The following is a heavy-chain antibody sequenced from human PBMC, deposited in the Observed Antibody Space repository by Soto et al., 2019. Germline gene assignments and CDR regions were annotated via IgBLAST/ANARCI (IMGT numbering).Heavy chain of an antibody. CDR2: IYHSGST. CDR3: ARRRSGLTRWFDP. Sequence: QLQESGPGLVKPSGTVSLTCAVSSASISTSNWWTWVRQPPGKGLEWIGEIYHSGSTNYNPSLKSRVTISVDKSKNQFSLILNSVTAADTAVYYCARRRSGLTRWFDPCGEGTLVTVSS. CDR1: SASISTSNW. J-gene: IGHJ5*02. D-gene: IGHD6-19*01. V-gene: IGHV4-4*02.